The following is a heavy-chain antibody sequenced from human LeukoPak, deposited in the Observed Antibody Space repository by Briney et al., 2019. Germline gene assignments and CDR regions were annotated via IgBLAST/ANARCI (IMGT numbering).Heavy chain of an antibody. Sequence: PSETLSLTCTVSGGSISSYYWSWIRQPPGKGLEWIGYIYYSGSTNYNPSLKSRVTTSVDTSKNQFSLKLSSVTAADTAVYYCAREGSVYYYDSSGYLDYWGQGTLVTVSS. CDR3: AREGSVYYYDSSGYLDY. CDR2: IYYSGST. CDR1: GGSISSYY. V-gene: IGHV4-59*01. J-gene: IGHJ4*02. D-gene: IGHD3-22*01.